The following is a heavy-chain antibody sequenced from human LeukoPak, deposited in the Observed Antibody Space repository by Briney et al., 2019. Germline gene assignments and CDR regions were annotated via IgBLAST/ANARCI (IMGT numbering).Heavy chain of an antibody. V-gene: IGHV4-61*01. D-gene: IGHD6-13*01. CDR2: IYYSGST. J-gene: IGHJ4*02. Sequence: SETLSLTCTVSGGSVSSGSYYWSWIRQPPGKGLEWMWYIYYSGSTNYNPSLKSRVTISVDTSKNQFSLKLSSVTAADTAVYYCASAGIAAGGYWGQGTLVTVSS. CDR1: GGSVSSGSYY. CDR3: ASAGIAAGGY.